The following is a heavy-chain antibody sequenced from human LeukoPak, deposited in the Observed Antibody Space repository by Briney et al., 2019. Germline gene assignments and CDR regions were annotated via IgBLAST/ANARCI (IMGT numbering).Heavy chain of an antibody. Sequence: GGSLRLSCAASGFTFSSYWMHWVRQAPGEGMVWVSRINSDGSSTSYADSVKGRFTISRDNAKNTLYLQMNSLRAEDTAVYYCARVARAAISPSTGLPGYWYFDLWGRGTLVTVSS. V-gene: IGHV3-74*01. CDR1: GFTFSSYW. J-gene: IGHJ2*01. CDR2: INSDGSST. CDR3: ARVARAAISPSTGLPGYWYFDL. D-gene: IGHD2-2*02.